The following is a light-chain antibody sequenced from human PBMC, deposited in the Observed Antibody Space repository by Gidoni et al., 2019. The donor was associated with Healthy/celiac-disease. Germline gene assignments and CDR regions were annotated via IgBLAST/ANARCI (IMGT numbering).Light chain of an antibody. CDR3: CSYAGNSSPWV. CDR1: SSDVGSYNL. Sequence: QSALTQPASVSGSPGQSLTISCTGTSSDVGSYNLVSWYQQHPGKAPKLMIYEGSKRPSGVSNRFSGSKSGNTASLTISGLQAEDEADYYCCSYAGNSSPWVFGGGTKLTVL. J-gene: IGLJ3*02. V-gene: IGLV2-23*01. CDR2: EGS.